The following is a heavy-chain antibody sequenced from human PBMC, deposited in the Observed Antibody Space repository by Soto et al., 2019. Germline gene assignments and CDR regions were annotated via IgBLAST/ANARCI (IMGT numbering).Heavy chain of an antibody. D-gene: IGHD3-22*01. V-gene: IGHV3-15*07. J-gene: IGHJ4*01. CDR2: IKSKTDGGTP. CDR1: GFTFSNAW. Sequence: GGSLRLSCAAAGFTFSNAWINWVRQAPGKGLEWVGRIKSKTDGGTPDYAAPVKGRFAISRDDAKNMGYLQMNSLKTEDTGISSCTTDSYSSIIVVRFDYWGHGTLVTVSS. CDR3: TTDSYSSIIVVRFDY.